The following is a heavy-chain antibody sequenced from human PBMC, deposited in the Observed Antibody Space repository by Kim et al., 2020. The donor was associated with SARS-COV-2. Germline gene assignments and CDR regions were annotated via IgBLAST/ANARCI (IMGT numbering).Heavy chain of an antibody. V-gene: IGHV3-9*01. D-gene: IGHD2-21*02. J-gene: IGHJ4*02. CDR2: ISTGRGRI. CDR3: ARQVARDNYFDY. Sequence: GGSLRLSCAASGFTLGDYAMHWARQAPGKGLEGVSGISTGRGRIGYVGSVRGRFTSSRDDAQNSVFLQMNSLEVEDTALDYCARQVARDNYFDYWGQGTLVTVSS. CDR1: GFTLGDYA.